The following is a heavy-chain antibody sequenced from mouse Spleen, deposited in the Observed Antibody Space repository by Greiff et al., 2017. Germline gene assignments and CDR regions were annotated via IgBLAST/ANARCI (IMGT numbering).Heavy chain of an antibody. CDR2: IDPSDSYT. J-gene: IGHJ1*01. CDR3: ARGYYGSSRWWYFDV. CDR1: GYTFTSYW. Sequence: QVQLQQPGAELVKPGASVKMSCKASGYTFTSYWMQWVKQRPGQGLEWIGEIDPSDSYTNYNQKFKGKATLTVDTSSSTAYMQLSSLTSEDSAVYYCARGYYGSSRWWYFDVWGAGTTVTVSS. D-gene: IGHD1-1*01. V-gene: IGHV1-50*01.